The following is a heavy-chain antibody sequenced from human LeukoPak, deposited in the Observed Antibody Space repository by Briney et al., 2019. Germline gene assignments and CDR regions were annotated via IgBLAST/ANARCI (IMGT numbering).Heavy chain of an antibody. CDR2: INHSGST. V-gene: IGHV4-34*01. D-gene: IGHD5-18*01. CDR1: GGSFSGYY. Sequence: KSSETLSLTCAVYGGSFSGYYWSWIRQPPGKGLEWIGEINHSGSTNYNPSLKSRVTISVDTSKNQFSLKLSSVSAADTAVYYCAQDTAMVRYYFDYWGQGTLVTVSS. J-gene: IGHJ4*02. CDR3: AQDTAMVRYYFDY.